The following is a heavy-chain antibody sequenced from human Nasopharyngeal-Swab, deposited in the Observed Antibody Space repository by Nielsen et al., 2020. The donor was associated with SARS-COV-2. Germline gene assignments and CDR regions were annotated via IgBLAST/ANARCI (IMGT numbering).Heavy chain of an antibody. CDR1: GGTLSNYP. J-gene: IGHJ4*02. CDR2: IMPILGVA. Sequence: SVKVSCKASGGTLSNYPISWVRQAPGQGLEWRGGIMPILGVATYTQNFQGRVTITADKSTNTVYMELSSLRSDDTAMYFCAEDPGGRGRGFWCPGTHLSLSS. D-gene: IGHD2-8*02. CDR3: AEDPGGRGRGF. V-gene: IGHV1-69*10.